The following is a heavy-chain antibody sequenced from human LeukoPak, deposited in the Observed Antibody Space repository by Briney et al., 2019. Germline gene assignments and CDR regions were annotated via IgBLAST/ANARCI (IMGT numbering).Heavy chain of an antibody. CDR1: GYTFTSYY. D-gene: IGHD1-26*01. V-gene: IGHV1-46*01. CDR2: INPSGGST. CDR3: ARDYRGPREWELSAFDI. J-gene: IGHJ3*02. Sequence: GASVKVSCKASGYTFTSYYMHWVRQAPGQGLEWMGIINPSGGSTSYAQKFQGRVTMTRDMSTSTVYMELSSLRSEDTAVYYCARDYRGPREWELSAFDIWGQGTMVTVSS.